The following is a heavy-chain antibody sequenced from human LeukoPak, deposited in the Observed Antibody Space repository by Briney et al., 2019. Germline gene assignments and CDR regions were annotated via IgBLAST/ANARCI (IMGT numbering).Heavy chain of an antibody. CDR1: GGSFSGYY. D-gene: IGHD2-2*02. CDR3: ARESKRCQLLYLSGWFDP. CDR2: INHSGST. Sequence: SETLSLTCAVYGGSFSGYYWSWIRQPPGKGLEWIGEINHSGSTNYNPSLKSRVTISVDTSKNQFSLKLSSVTAADTAVYYCARESKRCQLLYLSGWFDPWGQGTLVTVSS. V-gene: IGHV4-34*01. J-gene: IGHJ5*02.